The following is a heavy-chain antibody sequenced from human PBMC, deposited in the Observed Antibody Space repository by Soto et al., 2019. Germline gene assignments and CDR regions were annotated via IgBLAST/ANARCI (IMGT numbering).Heavy chain of an antibody. D-gene: IGHD6-13*01. Sequence: PSETLSLTCTVSGGSISSNIYYWGWIRQPPGKGLEWIGYIYYSGSTNYNPSLKSRVTISVDTSKNQFSLKLSSVTAADTAVYYCARSSGYSSSRFDYWGQGILVTVSS. J-gene: IGHJ4*02. CDR2: IYYSGST. CDR1: GGSISSNIYY. CDR3: ARSSGYSSSRFDY. V-gene: IGHV4-61*05.